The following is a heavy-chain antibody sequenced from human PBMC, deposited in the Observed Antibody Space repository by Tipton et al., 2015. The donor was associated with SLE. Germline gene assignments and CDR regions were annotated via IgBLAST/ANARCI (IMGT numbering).Heavy chain of an antibody. D-gene: IGHD3-22*01. Sequence: GSLRLSCAASGFTLNSYAMSWVRQAPGKGLEWVSAISGSGGSTYYADSVKGRFTISRDNSKNTLYLQMHSLRAEDTAVYYCAKSAYYYDSSGPFDYWGQGTLVTVSS. CDR3: AKSAYYYDSSGPFDY. J-gene: IGHJ4*02. CDR2: ISGSGGST. CDR1: GFTLNSYA. V-gene: IGHV3-23*01.